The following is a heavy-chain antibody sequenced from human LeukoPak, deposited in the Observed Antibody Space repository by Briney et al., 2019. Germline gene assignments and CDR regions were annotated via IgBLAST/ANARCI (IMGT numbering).Heavy chain of an antibody. Sequence: GGSLRLSCAASGFTFDDYGMSWVRQAPGKGLEWVAGINWNSGSTGYADSVKGRFTISRDNAKNSLYLQMNSLRGEDTALYYCARWASGLTGTTGGGYFDYWGQGTLVTVSS. CDR2: INWNSGST. D-gene: IGHD1-20*01. CDR1: GFTFDDYG. CDR3: ARWASGLTGTTGGGYFDY. V-gene: IGHV3-20*04. J-gene: IGHJ4*02.